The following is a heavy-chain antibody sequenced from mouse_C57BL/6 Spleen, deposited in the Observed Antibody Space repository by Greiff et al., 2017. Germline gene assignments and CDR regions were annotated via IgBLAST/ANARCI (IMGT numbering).Heavy chain of an antibody. CDR3: ARRGDYGSRAWFAY. J-gene: IGHJ3*01. D-gene: IGHD1-1*01. CDR1: GYTFTDYY. CDR2: INPNNGGT. Sequence: EVKLQQSGPELVKPGASVKISCKASGYTFTDYYMNWVKQSPGKSLEWIGDINPNNGGTIYNQKFKGKATLTVDKSSSTAYMELRSLTSEDSAVYYCARRGDYGSRAWFAYWGQGTLVTVSA. V-gene: IGHV1-26*01.